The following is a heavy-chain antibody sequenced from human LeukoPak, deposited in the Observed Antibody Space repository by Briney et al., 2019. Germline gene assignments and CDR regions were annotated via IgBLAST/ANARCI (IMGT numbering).Heavy chain of an antibody. Sequence: PSETLSLTCGVYGGSLSGHFWSWIRQPPGKGLEWIGEISHSGSTTYNPSLKSRVTISPDTSKNQFSLKLSSVTAADTAVYYCTKNNWFDPWGQGTLVTVSS. CDR2: ISHSGST. CDR1: GGSLSGHF. V-gene: IGHV4-34*01. D-gene: IGHD2-8*01. J-gene: IGHJ5*02. CDR3: TKNNWFDP.